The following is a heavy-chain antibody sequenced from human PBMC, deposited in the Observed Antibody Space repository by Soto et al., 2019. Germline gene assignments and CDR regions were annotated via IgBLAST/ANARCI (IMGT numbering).Heavy chain of an antibody. CDR2: IIPIFGTA. D-gene: IGHD3-22*01. J-gene: IGHJ3*02. CDR1: GGTFSSYA. V-gene: IGHV1-69*01. Sequence: QVQLVQSGAEVKKPGSSVKVSCKASGGTFSSYAISWVRQAPGQGLEWMGGIIPIFGTANYAQKFQGRVTITADESTSTAYMVLSSLRSEDTAVYYCARFNYYDSSGYSNEAFDIWGQGTMVTVSS. CDR3: ARFNYYDSSGYSNEAFDI.